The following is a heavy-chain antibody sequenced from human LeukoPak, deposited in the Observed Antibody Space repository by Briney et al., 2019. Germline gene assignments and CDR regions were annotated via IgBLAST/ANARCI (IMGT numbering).Heavy chain of an antibody. D-gene: IGHD5-24*01. CDR2: ISDSGRA. V-gene: IGHV4-4*07. Sequence: PSETLSLTCTVSTGSINTYFWTWVRQPAGKGLEWIGRISDSGRAYYNPSLESRVTISLDTSNNQFSLQVTSVTAAATAVYYCPRGKEMTRISGYSPFDYWGQGTLVSVSS. CDR3: PRGKEMTRISGYSPFDY. J-gene: IGHJ4*02. CDR1: TGSINTYF.